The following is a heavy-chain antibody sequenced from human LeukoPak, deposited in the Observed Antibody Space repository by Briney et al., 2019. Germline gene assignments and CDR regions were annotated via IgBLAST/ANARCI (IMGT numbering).Heavy chain of an antibody. Sequence: GGSLRLSCAASGFTFSGSAMHWVRQASGKGLEWVGRIRSKANSYATAYAASVKGRFTISRDDSKNTAYLQMNSLRAEDTAVYYCAKWAGSGYSYAFDYWGQGTLVTVSS. J-gene: IGHJ4*02. D-gene: IGHD5-18*01. CDR1: GFTFSGSA. V-gene: IGHV3-73*01. CDR3: AKWAGSGYSYAFDY. CDR2: IRSKANSYAT.